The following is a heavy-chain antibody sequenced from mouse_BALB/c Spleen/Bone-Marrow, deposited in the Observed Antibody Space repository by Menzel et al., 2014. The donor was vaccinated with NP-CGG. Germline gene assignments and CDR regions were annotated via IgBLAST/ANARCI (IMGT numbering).Heavy chain of an antibody. J-gene: IGHJ3*01. CDR1: GYTFTSYW. D-gene: IGHD4-1*01. V-gene: IGHV1-7*01. CDR2: INPSTGYT. CDR3: ARGGNWDGFAY. Sequence: QVQLQQSGAELAKPGASVKMSCKASGYTFTSYWMHWVKQRPGQGLEWIGYINPSTGYTEYNQKFKDEATLTADKSSSTAYMQLSSLTSEDSAVYYCARGGNWDGFAYWGQGTLVTVSA.